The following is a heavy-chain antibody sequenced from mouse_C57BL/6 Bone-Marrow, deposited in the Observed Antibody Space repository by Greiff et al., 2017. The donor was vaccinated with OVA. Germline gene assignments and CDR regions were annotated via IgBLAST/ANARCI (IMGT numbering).Heavy chain of an antibody. CDR1: GYAFSSSW. V-gene: IGHV1-82*01. J-gene: IGHJ2*01. CDR2: IYPGDGDT. CDR3: ARYDSNFDY. D-gene: IGHD1-1*01. Sequence: QVQLQQSGPELVKPGASVKISCKASGYAFSSSWMNWVKQRPGKGLEWIGRIYPGDGDTNYNGKFKGKATLTADTSSSTAYMQLSSLTSEDSAVYFCARYDSNFDYWGQGTTLTVSS.